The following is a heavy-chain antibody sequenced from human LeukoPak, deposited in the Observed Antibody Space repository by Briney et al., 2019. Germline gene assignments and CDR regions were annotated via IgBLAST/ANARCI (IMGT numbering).Heavy chain of an antibody. CDR3: ARSHDNYYDSSGYCNY. D-gene: IGHD3-22*01. Sequence: ASVKVSCKASGYTFTSYGISWVRQAPGQGLEWMGWISAYNGNTNYAQKLQGRVTMTTDTSTSTAYMELRSLRSDDTAVYYCARSHDNYYDSSGYCNYWGQGTLVTVSS. V-gene: IGHV1-18*01. CDR1: GYTFTSYG. CDR2: ISAYNGNT. J-gene: IGHJ4*02.